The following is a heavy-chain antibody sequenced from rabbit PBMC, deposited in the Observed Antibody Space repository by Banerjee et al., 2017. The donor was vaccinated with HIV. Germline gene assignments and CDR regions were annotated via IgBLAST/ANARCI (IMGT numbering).Heavy chain of an antibody. CDR3: ARDSSYDDYGDYDL. J-gene: IGHJ4*01. CDR1: GFSFSSWYY. V-gene: IGHV1S43*01. CDR2: IYNGDGTT. D-gene: IGHD2-1*01. Sequence: QSLEESGGDLVKPEGSLTLTCTASGFSFSSWYYICWVRQAPGKGLELIACIYNGDGTTYYASWVNGRFTISRSTSLTTVDLKMTSLTAADTATYFCARDSSYDDYGDYDLWGQGTLVTVS.